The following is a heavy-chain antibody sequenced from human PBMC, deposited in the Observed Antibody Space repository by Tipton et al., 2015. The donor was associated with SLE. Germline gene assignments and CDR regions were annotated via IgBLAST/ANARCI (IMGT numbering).Heavy chain of an antibody. CDR2: IYYSGST. V-gene: IGHV4-31*03. Sequence: TLSLTCTVSGGSISSGGYYWSWIRQHPEKGLEWIGYIYYSGSTYYNPSLKGRLSISVDTSKNQFSLKLSSVTAADTAVYYCARSHGYYFDYWGQGTLVTVSS. CDR1: GGSISSGGYY. J-gene: IGHJ4*02. CDR3: ARSHGYYFDY.